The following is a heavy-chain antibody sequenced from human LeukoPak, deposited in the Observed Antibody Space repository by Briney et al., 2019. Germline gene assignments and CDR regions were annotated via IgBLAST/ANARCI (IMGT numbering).Heavy chain of an antibody. CDR3: ARVTGGRYCSTTSCYMRGWFDP. CDR2: IIPIFGTA. Sequence: SVKVSCKASGGTFSSYAISWVRQAPGQGLEWMGGIIPIFGTANYAQKFQGRVTITADESTRTAYMELSSLRSEDTAVYYCARVTGGRYCSTTSCYMRGWFDPWGQGTLVTVSS. CDR1: GGTFSSYA. D-gene: IGHD2-2*02. J-gene: IGHJ5*02. V-gene: IGHV1-69*13.